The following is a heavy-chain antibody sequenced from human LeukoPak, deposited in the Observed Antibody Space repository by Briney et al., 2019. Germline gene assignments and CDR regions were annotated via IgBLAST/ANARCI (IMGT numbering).Heavy chain of an antibody. J-gene: IGHJ6*03. V-gene: IGHV4-38-2*02. CDR3: ARVPGVTGPYYYYMDA. Sequence: SETLSLTCTVSGYSISSVYYWGWIRQPPGKGLEWIGSIYHSGSTYYSPSLKSRVTISVETSKNHFSLRLTSVTAADTAVYYCARVPGVTGPYYYYMDAWGKGTTVTVSS. CDR1: GYSISSVYY. CDR2: IYHSGST. D-gene: IGHD2-21*02.